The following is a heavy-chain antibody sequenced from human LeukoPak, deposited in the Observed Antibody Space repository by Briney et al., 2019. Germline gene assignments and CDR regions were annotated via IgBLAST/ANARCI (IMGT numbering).Heavy chain of an antibody. V-gene: IGHV3-30*02. Sequence: PGGSLRLSCAASGFTLSSYGMDWVRQAPGKGLEWVAFIRYDGSKKNYADSVKGRFTISRDNSKNTLYLQMNSLRAEDTAVYYCAKDAVAGNRYFDYWGQGTLVTVSS. CDR1: GFTLSSYG. D-gene: IGHD6-19*01. J-gene: IGHJ4*02. CDR2: IRYDGSKK. CDR3: AKDAVAGNRYFDY.